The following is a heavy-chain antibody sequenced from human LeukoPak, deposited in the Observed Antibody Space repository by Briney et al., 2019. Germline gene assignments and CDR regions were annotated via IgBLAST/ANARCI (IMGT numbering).Heavy chain of an antibody. CDR1: GGSFSGYY. Sequence: SETLSLTCAVYGGSFSGYYWSWIRQPPGKGLEWIGEINHSGSTNYNPSLKSRVTISVDTSKNQFSLKLSSVTAADTAVYYCARGIVVVAQLGFYFYYMDVWGKGTTVTTSS. D-gene: IGHD2-15*01. J-gene: IGHJ6*03. V-gene: IGHV4-34*01. CDR3: ARGIVVVAQLGFYFYYMDV. CDR2: INHSGST.